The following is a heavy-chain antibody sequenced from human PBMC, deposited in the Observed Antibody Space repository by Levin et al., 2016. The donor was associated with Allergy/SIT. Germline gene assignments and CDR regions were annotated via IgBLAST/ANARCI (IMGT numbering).Heavy chain of an antibody. CDR2: IYYSGST. D-gene: IGHD6-19*01. V-gene: IGHV4-39*01. J-gene: IGHJ4*02. CDR3: ARTVRYTSGWSPSRYLDN. Sequence: PGKGLEWIGSIYYSGSTYYNPSLESRLTISVDTSMHQFSLKLSSLTAADTAVYYCARTVRYTSGWSPSRYLDNWGQGTLVTVSS.